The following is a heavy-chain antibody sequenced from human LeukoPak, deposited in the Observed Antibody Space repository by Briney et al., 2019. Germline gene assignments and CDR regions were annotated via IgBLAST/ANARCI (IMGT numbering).Heavy chain of an antibody. CDR2: IWYDGSNK. Sequence: QAGGSLRLSCAASGFTFSSYGMHWVRQAPGKGLEWVAFIWYDGSNKYYADSVKGRFTISRDDSKNTLSLQMNSLRAEDTALYAKKGDPRPEYGFHYMDVWGKGTTVTVSS. D-gene: IGHD2/OR15-2a*01. V-gene: IGHV3-30*02. J-gene: IGHJ6*03. CDR1: GFTFSSYG. CDR3: KGDPRPEYGFHYMDV.